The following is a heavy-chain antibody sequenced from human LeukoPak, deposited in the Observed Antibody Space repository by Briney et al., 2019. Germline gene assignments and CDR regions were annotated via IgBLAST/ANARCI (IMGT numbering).Heavy chain of an antibody. D-gene: IGHD6-13*01. CDR1: GGSISRSGSY. V-gene: IGHV4-39*01. J-gene: IGHJ3*02. Sequence: SETLSLTCTVSGGSISRSGSYWGWIRQPPGKGLEWIGSIHHSGNTYYNPSLKSRVTISEDTSKTQFSLRLSSVTAADTVVYYCARHDDSNTWDANAFDIWGQGIRVTVSS. CDR2: IHHSGNT. CDR3: ARHDDSNTWDANAFDI.